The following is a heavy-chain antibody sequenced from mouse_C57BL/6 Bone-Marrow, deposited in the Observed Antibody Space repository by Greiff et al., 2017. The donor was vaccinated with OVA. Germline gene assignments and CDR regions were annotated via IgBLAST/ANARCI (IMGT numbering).Heavy chain of an antibody. CDR2: IDPENGDT. J-gene: IGHJ1*03. CDR3: TTWETDWYFDV. Sequence: VQLKESGAELVRPGASVKLSCTASGFNIKDDYMHWVKQRPEQGLEWIGWIDPENGDTEYASKFQGKATITADTSSNTAYLQLSSLTSEDTAVNDCTTWETDWYFDVWGTGTTVTVSS. V-gene: IGHV14-4*01. D-gene: IGHD4-1*01. CDR1: GFNIKDDY.